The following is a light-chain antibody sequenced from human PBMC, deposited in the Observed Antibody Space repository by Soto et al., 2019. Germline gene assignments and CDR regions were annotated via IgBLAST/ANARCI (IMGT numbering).Light chain of an antibody. CDR3: HQYKDFTCT. J-gene: IGKJ2*02. Sequence: EIVMTQSPATLSVSPGESVTLSCRTSQSVRINLAWYQQKPGQSPRLLIYDASTRDTGIPARFSGSGSATDFTLTISSLPSEDFAVYYCHQYKDFTCTFGQGTKLEIK. CDR2: DAS. CDR1: QSVRIN. V-gene: IGKV3-15*01.